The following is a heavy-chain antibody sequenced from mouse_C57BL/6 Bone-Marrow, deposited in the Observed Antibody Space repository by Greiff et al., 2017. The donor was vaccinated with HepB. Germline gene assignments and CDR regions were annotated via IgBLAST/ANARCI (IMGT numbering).Heavy chain of an antibody. J-gene: IGHJ4*01. CDR1: GYTFTDYY. Sequence: EVQLQQPGPVLVKPGASVKMSCKASGYTFTDYYMNWVKQSHGKSLEWIGVINPYNGGTSYNQKFKGKATLTVDKSSSTAYMELNSLTSEDSAVYYCARPYYYSSSYDAMDYWGQGTSVTVSS. V-gene: IGHV1-19*01. CDR3: ARPYYYSSSYDAMDY. CDR2: INPYNGGT. D-gene: IGHD1-1*01.